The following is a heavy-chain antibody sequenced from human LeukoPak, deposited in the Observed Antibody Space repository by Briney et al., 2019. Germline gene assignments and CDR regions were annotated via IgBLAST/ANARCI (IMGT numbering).Heavy chain of an antibody. Sequence: GASVKVSCKASGYTFTGYYMHWARQAPGQGLEWVGWINPNSGGTNYAQKVQGRVTMTSDTSINTAYMELSSLRSDDTAVYYCTRDSSGYSFRNCLDYWGQRTLVSVSS. D-gene: IGHD3-22*01. CDR1: GYTFTGYY. CDR3: TRDSSGYSFRNCLDY. CDR2: INPNSGGT. J-gene: IGHJ4*02. V-gene: IGHV1-2*02.